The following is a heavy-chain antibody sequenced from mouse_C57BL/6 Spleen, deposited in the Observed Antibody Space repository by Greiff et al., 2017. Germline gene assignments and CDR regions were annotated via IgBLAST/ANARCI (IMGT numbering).Heavy chain of an antibody. J-gene: IGHJ3*01. Sequence: VQLQQSGAELVRPGTSVKLSCKASGYTFTSYWMHWVKQRPGQGLEWIGVIDPSDSYTNYNQKFKGKATLTVDTSSSTAYMQLSSLTSEDSAVYYCARSYYSNWFAYWGQGTLVTVSA. CDR2: IDPSDSYT. D-gene: IGHD2-5*01. CDR3: ARSYYSNWFAY. V-gene: IGHV1-59*01. CDR1: GYTFTSYW.